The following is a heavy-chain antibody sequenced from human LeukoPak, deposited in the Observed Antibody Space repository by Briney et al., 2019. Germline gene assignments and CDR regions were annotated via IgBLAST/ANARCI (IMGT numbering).Heavy chain of an antibody. CDR1: GFTFSAYG. CDR3: TRGIALATAYYFDS. J-gene: IGHJ4*02. Sequence: ASVKVSCKTSGFTFSAYGIAWVRQAPGHGPEWMGWISNHNGNTNYAQKFQDRITVTTETSTGTVSMEPRSLKPDDTAIYYCTRGIALATAYYFDSWGRGTQVTVAS. CDR2: ISNHNGNT. D-gene: IGHD6-25*01. V-gene: IGHV1-18*04.